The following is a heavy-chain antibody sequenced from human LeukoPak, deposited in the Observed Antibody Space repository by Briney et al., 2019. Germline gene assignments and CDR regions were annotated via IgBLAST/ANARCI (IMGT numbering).Heavy chain of an antibody. V-gene: IGHV3-21*01. CDR3: ARDDKVTTAPLDY. J-gene: IGHJ4*02. CDR2: ISSGSTYI. D-gene: IGHD4-17*01. Sequence: GGSLRLSCAASGFTFSTYSMNWVRQAPGKGLEWVSSISSGSTYIYYADSVKGRFTISRDNAKSSLNLQMNSLRAEDTAVYYCARDDKVTTAPLDYWGQGTLVTVSP. CDR1: GFTFSTYS.